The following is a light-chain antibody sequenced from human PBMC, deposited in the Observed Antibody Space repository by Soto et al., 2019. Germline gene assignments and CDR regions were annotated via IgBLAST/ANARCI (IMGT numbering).Light chain of an antibody. J-gene: IGKJ2*01. CDR2: GAS. CDR3: QQYNNWPPT. CDR1: QSVSSN. Sequence: EIVMTQSPATLSVSPGERATLSCRASQSVSSNLAWYQQKRGQAPRLLIYGASTRATGIPTRFSGSGSGTDFTLTISSLPSEDFAVYYCQQYNNWPPTFGQGTKLEIK. V-gene: IGKV3-15*01.